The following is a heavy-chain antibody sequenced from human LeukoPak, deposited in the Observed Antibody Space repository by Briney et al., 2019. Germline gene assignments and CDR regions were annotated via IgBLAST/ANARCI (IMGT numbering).Heavy chain of an antibody. CDR3: AREATPGDYGDYAGPFDY. CDR1: GGSFSGYY. D-gene: IGHD4-17*01. V-gene: IGHV4-34*01. CDR2: INHSGST. Sequence: SETLSLTCAVYGGSFSGYYWSWIRQPPGKGLEWIGEINHSGSTNYNPSLKSRVTISVDTSKNQFSLKLSSVTAADTAVYYCAREATPGDYGDYAGPFDYWGQGTLVTVSS. J-gene: IGHJ4*02.